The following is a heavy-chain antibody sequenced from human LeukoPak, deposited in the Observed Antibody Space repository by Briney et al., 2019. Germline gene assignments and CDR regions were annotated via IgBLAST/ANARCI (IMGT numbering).Heavy chain of an antibody. V-gene: IGHV3-23*01. Sequence: GGSLRLSCAASGFTFSSYAMSWVRQAPGKGLEWVSAISGSGGSTYYADSVKGRFTISRDNSKNTLYLQMNSLRAEDTAVYYCAKDPSPGGSYFHPDYWGQGTLVTVPS. CDR3: AKDPSPGGSYFHPDY. J-gene: IGHJ4*02. CDR2: ISGSGGST. CDR1: GFTFSSYA. D-gene: IGHD1-26*01.